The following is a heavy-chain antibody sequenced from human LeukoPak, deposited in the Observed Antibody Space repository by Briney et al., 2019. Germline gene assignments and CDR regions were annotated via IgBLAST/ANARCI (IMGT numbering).Heavy chain of an antibody. CDR1: GFTFSSYA. V-gene: IGHV3-23*01. CDR2: ISGSGGST. CDR3: AKDAVPAALGEYFFDY. J-gene: IGHJ4*02. D-gene: IGHD2-2*01. Sequence: GGSLRLSCTASGFTFSSYAMSWVRQAPGKGLEWVSAISGSGGSTYYADSVKGRFTISRDNSKNTLYLQMNSLRDEDTAVYYCAKDAVPAALGEYFFDYWGQGTRVTVSS.